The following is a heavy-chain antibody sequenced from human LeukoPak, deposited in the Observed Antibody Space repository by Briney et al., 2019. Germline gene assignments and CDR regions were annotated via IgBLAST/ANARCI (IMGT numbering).Heavy chain of an antibody. J-gene: IGHJ5*02. CDR1: GYTFTSYG. D-gene: IGHD3-10*01. V-gene: IGHV1-18*01. CDR2: ISAYNGNT. CDR3: ARESYYYGSGTDNWFDP. Sequence: ASVKVSCKASGYTFTSYGISWVRQAPGQGREWMGWISAYNGNTNYAQKLQGRVTMTTDTSTSTAYMELRSLRSEDTAVYYCARESYYYGSGTDNWFDPWGQGTLVTVSS.